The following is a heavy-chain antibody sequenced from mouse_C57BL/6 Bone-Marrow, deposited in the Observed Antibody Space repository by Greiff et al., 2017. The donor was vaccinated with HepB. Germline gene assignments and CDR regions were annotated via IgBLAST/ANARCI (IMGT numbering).Heavy chain of an antibody. CDR1: GFSLTSYG. D-gene: IGHD1-1*01. CDR3: ARSALITTVVARAWFAY. CDR2: IWSGRST. J-gene: IGHJ3*01. V-gene: IGHV2-2*01. Sequence: VQVVESGPGLVQPSQSLSITCTVSGFSLTSYGVHWVRQSPGKGLEWLGVIWSGRSTDYNAAFISRLSISKDNSKSQVFFKMNSLQADDTAIYYCARSALITTVVARAWFAYWGQGTLVTVSA.